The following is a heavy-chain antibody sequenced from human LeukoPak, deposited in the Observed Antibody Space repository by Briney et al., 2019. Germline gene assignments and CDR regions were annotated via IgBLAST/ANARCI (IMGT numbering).Heavy chain of an antibody. CDR2: IWYDGSNK. V-gene: IGHV3-33*06. J-gene: IGHJ6*03. Sequence: GGYLRLSCAAYGFTFSSYGMHWLRQTPGKGLEWVADIWYDGSNKYYADSVKGRFTISRDNSKKTLYLQMNSLRTAGPAMYYRAKYGRIGAGRDYYYTDVREKGSTVTLSS. D-gene: IGHD3-10*01. CDR1: GFTFSSYG. CDR3: AKYGRIGAGRDYYYTDV.